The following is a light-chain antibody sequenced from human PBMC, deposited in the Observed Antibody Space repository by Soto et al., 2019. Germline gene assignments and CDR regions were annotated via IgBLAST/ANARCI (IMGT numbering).Light chain of an antibody. Sequence: EIVLTQSPATLSLSPGERATLSCRASQTVSSSLAWYQQKPGQAPRLLIYEASNRATGIPARFSGSGSGAAFTLTISSLEPEDFALYYCQQHINWPLTFGGGNKVEIK. CDR2: EAS. CDR3: QQHINWPLT. V-gene: IGKV3-11*01. CDR1: QTVSSS. J-gene: IGKJ4*01.